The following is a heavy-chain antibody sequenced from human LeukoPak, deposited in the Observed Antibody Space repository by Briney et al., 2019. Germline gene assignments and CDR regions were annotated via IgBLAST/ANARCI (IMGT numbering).Heavy chain of an antibody. CDR3: TTDRVIFGRSFDY. V-gene: IGHV3-15*01. Sequence: PGGSLRLSCAASGFSFSNDWMSWVRQAPGKGLEWVGRIKSRTDGGTSDYATPVKGRFTISRDDSKSTLYLQMNSLKTEDTAVYYCTTDRVIFGRSFDYWGQGTLVTVSS. CDR2: IKSRTDGGTS. D-gene: IGHD3-3*02. CDR1: GFSFSNDW. J-gene: IGHJ4*02.